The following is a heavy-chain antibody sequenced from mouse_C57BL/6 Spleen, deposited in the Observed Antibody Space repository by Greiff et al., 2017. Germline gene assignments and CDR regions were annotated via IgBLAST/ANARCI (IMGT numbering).Heavy chain of an antibody. CDR1: GYTFTSYG. Sequence: VKLMESGAELARPGASVKLSCKASGYTFTSYGISWVKQRTGQGLEWIGEIYPRSGNTYYNEKFKGKATLTADKSSSTAYMELRSLTSEDSAVYFCATLDSSGYGYWGQGTTLTVSS. CDR3: ATLDSSGYGY. V-gene: IGHV1-81*01. CDR2: IYPRSGNT. J-gene: IGHJ2*01. D-gene: IGHD3-2*02.